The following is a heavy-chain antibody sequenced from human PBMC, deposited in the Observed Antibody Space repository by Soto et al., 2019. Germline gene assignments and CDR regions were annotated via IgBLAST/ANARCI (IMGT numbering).Heavy chain of an antibody. CDR2: ISAYNGNT. D-gene: IGHD2-15*01. V-gene: IGHV1-18*01. Sequence: QVQLVQSGAEVKKPGASVKVSCKASGYTFTSFGISWVRQAPGQGLEWMRWISAYNGNTNYAENLQGRVTMTTDTTTSTAYMEPRSLRSDDTAVYYCARDHRGGTDAFDIWGQGTMVTVSS. CDR3: ARDHRGGTDAFDI. CDR1: GYTFTSFG. J-gene: IGHJ3*02.